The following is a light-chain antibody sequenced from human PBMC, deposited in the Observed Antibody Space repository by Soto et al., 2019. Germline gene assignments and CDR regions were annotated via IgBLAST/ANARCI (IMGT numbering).Light chain of an antibody. V-gene: IGKV1-5*03. CDR2: KAS. Sequence: DIQMTQSPSTLSASVGDRVTITCRASQSISSWLAWYQQKPGKAPKLLIYKASSLESGVPSRFSCSGSGRDFTLTISSLQPDDFATYYCQQYNSYSPACGQGTKVEIK. J-gene: IGKJ1*01. CDR1: QSISSW. CDR3: QQYNSYSPA.